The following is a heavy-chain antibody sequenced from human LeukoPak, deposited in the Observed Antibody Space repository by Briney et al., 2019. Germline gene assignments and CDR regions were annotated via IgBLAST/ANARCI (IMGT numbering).Heavy chain of an antibody. CDR3: ARRLDMVYASFDY. CDR1: GYRFTSYW. V-gene: IGHV5-51*01. Sequence: GESLKISFKGSGYRFTSYWIGWVRQMPGKGLEWVGIIYPGDSDTRYSPSFQGQVTISADKSISTAYLQWSSLKASDTAMYYCARRLDMVYASFDYWGQGTLVTVSS. CDR2: IYPGDSDT. D-gene: IGHD2-8*01. J-gene: IGHJ4*02.